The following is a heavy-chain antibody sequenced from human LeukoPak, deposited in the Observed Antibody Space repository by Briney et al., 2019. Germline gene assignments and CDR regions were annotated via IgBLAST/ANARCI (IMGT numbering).Heavy chain of an antibody. J-gene: IGHJ4*02. Sequence: GGSLRLSCAASGFTFSSYSMNWVRQAPGKGLEWVSYISSSSSTIYYADSVKGRFTISRDNAKNSLYLQMNSLRSEDTAVYYCARDPLRGYSYGWSFDYWGQGTLVTVSS. CDR3: ARDPLRGYSYGWSFDY. CDR1: GFTFSSYS. D-gene: IGHD5-18*01. V-gene: IGHV3-48*01. CDR2: ISSSSSTI.